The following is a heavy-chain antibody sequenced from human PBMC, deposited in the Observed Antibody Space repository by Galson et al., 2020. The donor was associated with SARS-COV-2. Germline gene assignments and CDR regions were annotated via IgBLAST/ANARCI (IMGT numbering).Heavy chain of an antibody. D-gene: IGHD3-3*01. CDR3: AKDFWSGYFFQNAFDI. CDR1: GFTFSIYS. J-gene: IGHJ3*02. CDR2: ISGSGGSA. Sequence: TGGSLRLSCAASGFTFSIYSMTWVRQAPGKGLEWVSAISGSGGSAYYADPVKGRFTFSRDNSNNTLFLQMNSLRAEDTAVYFCAKDFWSGYFFQNAFDIWGQGTMVTVSS. V-gene: IGHV3-23*01.